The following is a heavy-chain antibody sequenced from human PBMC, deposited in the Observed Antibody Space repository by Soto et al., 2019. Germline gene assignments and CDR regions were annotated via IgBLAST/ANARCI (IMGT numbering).Heavy chain of an antibody. J-gene: IGHJ6*03. D-gene: IGHD3-3*01. CDR1: GGTFSSYT. CDR2: IIPILGIA. CDR3: AREGRFLEWLSPGYYYYMDV. Sequence: QVQLVQSGAEVKKPGSSVKVSCKASGGTFSSYTISWVRQAPGQGLEWMGRIIPILGIANYAQKFQGRVTITADKSTSTAYMEMSSLRSEEKAVYYCAREGRFLEWLSPGYYYYMDVWGKGTTVTVSS. V-gene: IGHV1-69*08.